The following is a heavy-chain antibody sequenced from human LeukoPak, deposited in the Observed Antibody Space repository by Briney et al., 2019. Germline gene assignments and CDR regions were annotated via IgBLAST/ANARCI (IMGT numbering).Heavy chain of an antibody. V-gene: IGHV1-46*01. CDR3: ARDLRPYCGGDCYSDY. CDR2: INPSGGST. D-gene: IGHD2-21*02. Sequence: ASVKVSCKASGYTFTSYYMHWVRQAPGQGLEWMGIINPSGGSTSYAQKFQGRVTMTRDTSTSTAYMELRSLRSDDTAVYYCARDLRPYCGGDCYSDYWGQGTLVTVSS. CDR1: GYTFTSYY. J-gene: IGHJ4*02.